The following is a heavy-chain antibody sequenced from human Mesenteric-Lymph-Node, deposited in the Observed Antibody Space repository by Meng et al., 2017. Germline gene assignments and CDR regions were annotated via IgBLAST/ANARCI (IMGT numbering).Heavy chain of an antibody. D-gene: IGHD3-22*01. V-gene: IGHV3-11*04. CDR1: GFTLSDYY. CDR3: ARVGYYDSSNYYAYFQH. CDR2: MSRSGTTI. J-gene: IGHJ1*01. Sequence: GQLVESGGGLVKPGWSLRTSCAASGFTLSDYYMNWIRQAPGRGLEWVSYMSRSGTTIYYADSVKGRFTVSRDNAKNSLSLQMNSLRAEDTAVYYCARVGYYDSSNYYAYFQHWGQGTLVTVSS.